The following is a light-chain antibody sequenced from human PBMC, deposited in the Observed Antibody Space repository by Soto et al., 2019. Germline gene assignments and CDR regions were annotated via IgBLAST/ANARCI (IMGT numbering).Light chain of an antibody. Sequence: SVLTQPPSVSAAPGQKVTISCSGSSSNTGSNPVSWYQHLPGTAPRYVIYDSDKRPSGIPDRFFGSKSGTSATLAITGLQTGDEADYYCGTWDSSLSAWVFGGGTQLTVL. CDR2: DSD. J-gene: IGLJ3*02. V-gene: IGLV1-51*01. CDR3: GTWDSSLSAWV. CDR1: SSNTGSNP.